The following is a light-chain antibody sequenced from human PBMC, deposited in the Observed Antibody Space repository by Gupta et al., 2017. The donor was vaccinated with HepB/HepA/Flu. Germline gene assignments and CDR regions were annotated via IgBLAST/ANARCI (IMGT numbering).Light chain of an antibody. CDR3: QQRSNWHPFT. Sequence: EIVLTQSPATLSLPPGERATLSCRASQSVSSYLAWYQQKPGQAPRLLIYDASNRATGIPARFSGSGPGTDFTLTISSLEPEDFAVYYCQQRSNWHPFTFGPGTKVDIK. J-gene: IGKJ3*01. CDR2: DAS. CDR1: QSVSSY. V-gene: IGKV3D-11*02.